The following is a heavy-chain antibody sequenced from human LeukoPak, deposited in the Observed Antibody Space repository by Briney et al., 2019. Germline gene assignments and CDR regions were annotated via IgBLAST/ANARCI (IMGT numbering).Heavy chain of an antibody. CDR1: GFTFSSYW. Sequence: GGSLRLSCAASGFTFSSYWMHWVRQAPGKGLVWVSRINSDGSSTSYADSVKGRFTISRDNSKNTLYLQMNSLRAEDTAVYYCARGAHCGGDCYSDWFDPWGQGTLVTVSS. CDR2: INSDGSST. J-gene: IGHJ5*02. CDR3: ARGAHCGGDCYSDWFDP. D-gene: IGHD2-21*02. V-gene: IGHV3-74*01.